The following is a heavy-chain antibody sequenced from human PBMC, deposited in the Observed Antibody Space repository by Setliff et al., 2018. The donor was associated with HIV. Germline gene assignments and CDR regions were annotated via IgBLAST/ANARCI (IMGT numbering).Heavy chain of an antibody. CDR2: IYPGDSDT. D-gene: IGHD2-8*01. CDR1: GYSFSNYW. J-gene: IGHJ6*02. V-gene: IGHV5-51*01. CDR3: ARHCNSGSCYKGNGHYGMDV. Sequence: GESLKISCKGTGYSFSNYWIGWVRQMPGKGLEWMGIIYPGDSDTRYSPSFQGQVTISADKSISTAYLQWSSLEASDTAMYYCARHCNSGSCYKGNGHYGMDVWGQGTTVTVSS.